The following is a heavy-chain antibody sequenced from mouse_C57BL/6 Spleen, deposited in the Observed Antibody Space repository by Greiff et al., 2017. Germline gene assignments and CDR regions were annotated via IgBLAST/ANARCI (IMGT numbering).Heavy chain of an antibody. V-gene: IGHV1-18*01. Sequence: VQLQQSGPELVKPGASVQIPCQASGYTFTDYNMDWVKPSHGTSLEWIGDINPNNGGTIYHQKFKGKATLTVDKSSSTAYMELRSLTSEDTAVYYWARDYYGSSLSYWYFDVWGTGTTVTVSS. CDR3: ARDYYGSSLSYWYFDV. CDR2: INPNNGGT. D-gene: IGHD1-1*01. J-gene: IGHJ1*03. CDR1: GYTFTDYN.